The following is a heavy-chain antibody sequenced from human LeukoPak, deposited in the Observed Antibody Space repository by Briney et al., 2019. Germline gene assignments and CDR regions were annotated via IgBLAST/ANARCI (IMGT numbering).Heavy chain of an antibody. CDR1: GFTFSSYV. V-gene: IGHV3-23*01. D-gene: IGHD3-10*01. CDR2: ISGSGDST. CDR3: ARQGPFYGSGSLYYYGMDV. J-gene: IGHJ6*02. Sequence: GGSLRLSCAASGFTFSSYVMSWVRQAPGKGLEWVSTISGSGDSTYYVDSVKGRFSISRDNSKNTLYLQMNSLRAEDTAVFYCARQGPFYGSGSLYYYGMDVWGQGTTVTVSS.